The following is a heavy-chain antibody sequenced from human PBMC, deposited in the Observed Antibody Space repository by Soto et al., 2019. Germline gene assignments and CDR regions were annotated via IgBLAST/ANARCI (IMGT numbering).Heavy chain of an antibody. CDR1: GGSVSSGSYY. CDR3: ARASGSPDY. Sequence: QVQLQESGPGLVKPSETLSLTCTVSGGSVSSGSYYWSWVRQPPGEGLDCIGYIYYSGGTNYNPSPKSRVTISVDTSKNQFSLKLSSVTAADTAVYYCARASGSPDYWGQGTLVTVSS. CDR2: IYYSGGT. V-gene: IGHV4-61*01. D-gene: IGHD1-26*01. J-gene: IGHJ4*02.